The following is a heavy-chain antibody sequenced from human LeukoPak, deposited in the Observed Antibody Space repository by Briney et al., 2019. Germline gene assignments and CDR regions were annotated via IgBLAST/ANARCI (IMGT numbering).Heavy chain of an antibody. D-gene: IGHD6-13*01. CDR1: GYTFTSYD. V-gene: IGHV1-2*02. Sequence: ASVKVSCKASGYTFTSYDINWVRQAPGQGLEWMGWINPNSGGTNYAQKFQGRVTMTRDTSISTAYMELSRLRSDDTAVYYCARARVIAAAGTRWFDPWGQGTLVTVSS. CDR3: ARARVIAAAGTRWFDP. J-gene: IGHJ5*02. CDR2: INPNSGGT.